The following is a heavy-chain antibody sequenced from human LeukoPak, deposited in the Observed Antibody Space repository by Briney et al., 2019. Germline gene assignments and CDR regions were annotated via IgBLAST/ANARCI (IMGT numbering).Heavy chain of an antibody. Sequence: SETLSLTCTVSGGSISSSSYYWGWIRQPPGKGLKWIGSIYYSGNTYFNPSLKSRLTMSVDTSKNQFSLKLTSVTAADTAVYYCASPTSQVDYWGQGTLVTVSS. CDR2: IYYSGNT. CDR1: GGSISSSSYY. CDR3: ASPTSQVDY. V-gene: IGHV4-39*01. J-gene: IGHJ4*02. D-gene: IGHD2-2*01.